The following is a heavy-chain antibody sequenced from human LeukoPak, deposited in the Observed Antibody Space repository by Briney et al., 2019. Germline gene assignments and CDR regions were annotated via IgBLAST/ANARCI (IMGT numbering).Heavy chain of an antibody. CDR1: TYSISSDYY. V-gene: IGHV4-38-2*02. CDR2: IYHSGST. D-gene: IGHD2-15*01. CDR3: TRVSGCSGGNCYLEYYYNGMDV. Sequence: SETLSLTCTVSTYSISSDYYWVWIRQPPGKGLEWIGSIYHSGSTYYNPSLKSRVTISVDMSKNQFSLKLTSVTAADTAVYYCTRVSGCSGGNCYLEYYYNGMDVWGQGTTVTVSS. J-gene: IGHJ6*02.